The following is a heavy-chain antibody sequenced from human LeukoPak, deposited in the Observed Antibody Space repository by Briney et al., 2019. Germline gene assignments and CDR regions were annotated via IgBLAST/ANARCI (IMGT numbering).Heavy chain of an antibody. Sequence: PSETLSLTCAAYGGSFSDFYWNWIRQPPGKGLEWIGQISHSGGINYNPSLQSRVTLSVDTSNNHFSLRLSPVTAADTAVYYCVRGYSENWSDWGQGSLVTVSS. J-gene: IGHJ4*02. CDR2: ISHSGGI. CDR1: GGSFSDFY. D-gene: IGHD3-3*01. CDR3: VRGYSENWSD. V-gene: IGHV4-34*01.